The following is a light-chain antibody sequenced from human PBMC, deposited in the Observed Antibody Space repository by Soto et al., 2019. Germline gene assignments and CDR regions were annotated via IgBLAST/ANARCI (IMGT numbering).Light chain of an antibody. CDR1: QGISSY. Sequence: DIQLTQSPSSLSASVGDRVTITYRVSQGISSYLNWYRQKPGKVPKLLIYSASNLQSGVPSRFSGSGSGTDFTLTISSLQPEDVATYYGQRTDLFGGGTKVEIK. V-gene: IGKV1-27*01. J-gene: IGKJ4*01. CDR2: SAS. CDR3: QRTDL.